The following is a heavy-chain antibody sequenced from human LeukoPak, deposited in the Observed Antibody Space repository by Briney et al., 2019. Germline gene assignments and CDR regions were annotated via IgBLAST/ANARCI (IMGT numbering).Heavy chain of an antibody. D-gene: IGHD6-6*01. J-gene: IGHJ3*01. CDR3: ARSSYGSSSSV. Sequence: GGSLRLSCAVSGFTFSGFWMSWSRQAPGKGLEWVASINSDGSEGYYADVVKGRFTISRDNAKNSLYLQINSLRAEDTAVYYCARSSYGSSSSVWGQGTMVTVSS. CDR2: INSDGSEG. CDR1: GFTFSGFW. V-gene: IGHV3-7*03.